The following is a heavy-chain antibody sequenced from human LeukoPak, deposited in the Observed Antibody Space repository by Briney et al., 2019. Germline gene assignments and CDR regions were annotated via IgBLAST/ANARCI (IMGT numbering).Heavy chain of an antibody. J-gene: IGHJ2*01. CDR2: IHPSGGST. CDR3: RTQDYSIYWYFEL. Sequence: ASVKVSCKASGYTFTSHYIHWLRQAPGQHLEWMGVIHPSGGSTNYAQGFQGRVTMTRDTSTSTVYMELSSLSSEDTALYCARTQDYSIYWYFELWGPGTLVTVSS. V-gene: IGHV1-46*01. CDR1: GYTFTSHY. D-gene: IGHD4-11*01.